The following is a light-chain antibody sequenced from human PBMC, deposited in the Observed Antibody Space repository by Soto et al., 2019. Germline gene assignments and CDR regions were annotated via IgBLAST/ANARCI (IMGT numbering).Light chain of an antibody. Sequence: QSVLTQPPSASGSPGQSVTISCTGTSSDLRDSDFISWYQLYPGKAPKLMIYEVTKRPSGVPDRFSGSKSVNMAYLTVSGLQAEDEAEYYCSSYADFNNVLFGGGTKVTVL. CDR2: EVT. J-gene: IGLJ3*02. CDR1: SSDLRDSDF. CDR3: SSYADFNNVL. V-gene: IGLV2-8*01.